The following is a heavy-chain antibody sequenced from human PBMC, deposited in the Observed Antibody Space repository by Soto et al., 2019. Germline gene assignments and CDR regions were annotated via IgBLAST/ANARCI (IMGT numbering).Heavy chain of an antibody. CDR3: ATGVIWIGYFAVDS. CDR2: FIPVYRTL. Sequence: QVQLVQSGAEVKKPGSSVKVSCKASGGSFGNSAINWVRQTPGQGLEWLGGFIPVYRTLNYAQKFQGRVTITADESTGKAYMTLSSLAYDATAVYYCATGVIWIGYFAVDSWGQGTRVTVSS. D-gene: IGHD3-3*01. J-gene: IGHJ4*02. V-gene: IGHV1-69*01. CDR1: GGSFGNSA.